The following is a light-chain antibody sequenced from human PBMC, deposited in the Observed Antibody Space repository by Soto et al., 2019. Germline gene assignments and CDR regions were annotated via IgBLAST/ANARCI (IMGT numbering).Light chain of an antibody. CDR1: QSVSSY. Sequence: EIVLTQSPATLSFSPGERATLSCRASQSVSSYLAWYQRKPGQAPRLLIYDTSNRATGIPARFSGSGSGTDFTLTISSLEPEDFAVYFCQQRTNWPPWTFGQGTKVDIK. CDR3: QQRTNWPPWT. V-gene: IGKV3-11*01. J-gene: IGKJ1*01. CDR2: DTS.